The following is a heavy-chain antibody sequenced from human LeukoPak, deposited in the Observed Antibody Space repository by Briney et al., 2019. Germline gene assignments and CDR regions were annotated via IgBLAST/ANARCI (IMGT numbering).Heavy chain of an antibody. CDR1: GFTFSDYA. CDR3: AYIVLGYCSAGSCFDY. D-gene: IGHD2-15*01. V-gene: IGHV3-23*01. CDR2: IGGDTT. J-gene: IGHJ4*02. Sequence: GGSLRLSCAASGFTFSDYAMSWVRQAPGKGLEWVSTIGGDTTYYADSVKGRFTISRDNSKNTLYLQMNSLRAEDTAVYYCAYIVLGYCSAGSCFDYWGQGTLVTVSS.